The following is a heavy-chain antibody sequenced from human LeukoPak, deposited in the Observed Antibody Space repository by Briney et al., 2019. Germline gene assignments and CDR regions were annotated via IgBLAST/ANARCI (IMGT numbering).Heavy chain of an antibody. V-gene: IGHV4-38-2*02. CDR1: GYSISSGYY. CDR2: IYHSGST. D-gene: IGHD3-9*01. CDR3: ARDRGLFYDILTGYLNWSDP. Sequence: SETLSLTCAVSGYSISSGYYWGWIRQPPGKGLEWIGSIYHSGSTYYNPSLKSRVTISVDTSKNQFSLKLSSVTAADTAVYYCARDRGLFYDILTGYLNWSDPWGQGTLVTVSS. J-gene: IGHJ5*02.